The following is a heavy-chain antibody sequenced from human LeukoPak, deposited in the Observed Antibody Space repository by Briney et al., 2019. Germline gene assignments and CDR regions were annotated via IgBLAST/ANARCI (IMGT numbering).Heavy chain of an antibody. Sequence: PGGSLRLSCADSGCTVSSNYMSWVRQAPGKGLEWVSVIYSGGSTYYADSVKGRFTISRDNSKNTLYLQMNSLRAEDTAVYYCARGNYYESSGYYLDYWGPGTLVTVSS. CDR1: GCTVSSNY. V-gene: IGHV3-66*01. D-gene: IGHD3-22*01. J-gene: IGHJ4*02. CDR3: ARGNYYESSGYYLDY. CDR2: IYSGGST.